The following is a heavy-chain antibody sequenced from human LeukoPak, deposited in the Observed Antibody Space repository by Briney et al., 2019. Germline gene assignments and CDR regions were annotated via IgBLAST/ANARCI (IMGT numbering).Heavy chain of an antibody. CDR3: AKDSAVTISGVVIIKGYYYYGMDV. Sequence: GGSLRLSCAASGFTFDDYAMHWVRQAPGKGLEWVSGISWNSGSIGYADSVKGRFTISRDNAKNSLYLQMNSLRAEDTALYYCAKDSAVTISGVVIIKGYYYYGMDVWGQGTTVAVSS. D-gene: IGHD3-3*01. CDR2: ISWNSGSI. J-gene: IGHJ6*02. V-gene: IGHV3-9*01. CDR1: GFTFDDYA.